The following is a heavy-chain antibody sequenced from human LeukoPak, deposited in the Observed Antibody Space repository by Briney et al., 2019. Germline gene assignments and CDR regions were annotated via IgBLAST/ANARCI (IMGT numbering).Heavy chain of an antibody. CDR2: INNVATTT. D-gene: IGHD5-12*01. Sequence: GGSLRLSCSASGFNIDRHAMNWVRQAQGKGLEYVSTINNVATTTHYADSVRDRFTISRDNVKHMLFLQMTGLRVEDTATYYCVKDLAYYYSGELYFDSWGQGTQVTVSS. CDR3: VKDLAYYYSGELYFDS. CDR1: GFNIDRHA. V-gene: IGHV3-64D*06. J-gene: IGHJ4*02.